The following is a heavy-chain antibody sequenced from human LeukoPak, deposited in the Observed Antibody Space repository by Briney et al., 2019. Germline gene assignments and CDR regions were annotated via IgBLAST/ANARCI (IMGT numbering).Heavy chain of an antibody. CDR3: ARCGYSSSWYFFVYYYGTDV. J-gene: IGHJ6*02. CDR1: GFTFSSYS. D-gene: IGHD6-13*01. Sequence: GGSLRLSCAAPGFTFSSYSMNWVRQAPGKGLEWVSSISSSSSYIYYADSVKGRFTISRDNAKNSLYLQMNSLRAEDTAVYYCARCGYSSSWYFFVYYYGTDVWGQGTTVTVSS. V-gene: IGHV3-21*01. CDR2: ISSSSSYI.